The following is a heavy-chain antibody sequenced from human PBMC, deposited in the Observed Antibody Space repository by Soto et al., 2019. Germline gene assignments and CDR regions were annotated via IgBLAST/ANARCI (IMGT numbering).Heavy chain of an antibody. CDR3: AKRERYSSSWSYYYYYGMDV. Sequence: GGSLRLSCAASGLTFSSYAMSWVRQAPGKGLEWVSAISGSGGSTYYADSVKGRFTISRDNSKNTLYLQMNSLRAEDTAVYYCAKRERYSSSWSYYYYYGMDVWGQGTTVTVSS. D-gene: IGHD6-13*01. CDR1: GLTFSSYA. J-gene: IGHJ6*02. V-gene: IGHV3-23*01. CDR2: ISGSGGST.